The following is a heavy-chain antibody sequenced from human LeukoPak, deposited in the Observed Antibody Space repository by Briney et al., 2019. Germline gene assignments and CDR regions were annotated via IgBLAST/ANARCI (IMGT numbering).Heavy chain of an antibody. V-gene: IGHV6-1*01. CDR3: ARATFSSSRLDY. D-gene: IGHD6-13*01. J-gene: IGHJ4*02. CDR1: GDSVSSNTAA. CDR2: TYYRSKWYN. Sequence: SQTLSLTRAISGDSVSSNTAAWNWIRQSPSRGLEWLGRTYYRSKWYNDYAVSVKSRITINPDTSKNQVSLQLNSLTPEDTAMYYCARATFSSSRLDYWSQGTLVTVSS.